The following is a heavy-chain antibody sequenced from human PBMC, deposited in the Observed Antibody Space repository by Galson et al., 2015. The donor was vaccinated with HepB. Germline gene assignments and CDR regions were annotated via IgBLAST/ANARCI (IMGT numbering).Heavy chain of an antibody. CDR2: INSNGSIT. CDR1: GFSFSNYW. J-gene: IGHJ4*02. CDR3: VRVGAPR. V-gene: IGHV3-74*01. D-gene: IGHD3-16*01. Sequence: LRLCCAASGFSFSNYWMNRVRHSPGKGLLWVSRINSNGSITSYADSVKGRFTISRDNAKNTVFLQMNSLRPEDTALYHCVRVGAPRWGQGTLVTVSS.